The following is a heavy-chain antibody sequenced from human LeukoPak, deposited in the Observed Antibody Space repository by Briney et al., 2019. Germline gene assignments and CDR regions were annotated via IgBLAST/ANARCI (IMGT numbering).Heavy chain of an antibody. CDR3: ASPSRYSSGLDY. J-gene: IGHJ4*02. D-gene: IGHD6-19*01. V-gene: IGHV4-30-4*07. CDR1: GGSISSGGYS. Sequence: SETLSLTCAVSGGSISSGGYSWSWIRQPPGKGLEWIGYIYYSGSTYYNPSLKSRVTISVDTSKNQFSLKLSSVTAADTAVYYCASPSRYSSGLDYWGQGTLVTVSS. CDR2: IYYSGST.